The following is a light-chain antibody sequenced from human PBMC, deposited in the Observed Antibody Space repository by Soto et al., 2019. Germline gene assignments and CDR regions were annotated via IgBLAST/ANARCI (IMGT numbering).Light chain of an antibody. J-gene: IGKJ1*01. CDR3: QQYGSSPRT. CDR1: QSVSSNF. Sequence: EIVLTQSPGTLSLSPGERATLPCRASQSVSSNFLAWYQQKPGQAPRLLIYAASSRATGIPDRFSGSGSGTDFSLNISRLEPEDFAVYYCQQYGSSPRTFGQGTKVEIK. V-gene: IGKV3-20*01. CDR2: AAS.